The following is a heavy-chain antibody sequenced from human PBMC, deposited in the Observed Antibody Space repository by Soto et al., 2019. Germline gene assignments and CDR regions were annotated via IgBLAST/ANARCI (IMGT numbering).Heavy chain of an antibody. CDR3: ASHVRGVNPWFDY. Sequence: QVQLQESGPGLVKPSQTLSLTCTVSGGSISSGGYYWSWIRQHPGKGLEWIGYIYYSGGTFYNPSLKSRVTISVDTSKNQFSLKLSSVTAADTAVYYCASHVRGVNPWFDYWGQGTLVTVSS. D-gene: IGHD3-10*01. CDR1: GGSISSGGYY. J-gene: IGHJ4*02. CDR2: IYYSGGT. V-gene: IGHV4-31*03.